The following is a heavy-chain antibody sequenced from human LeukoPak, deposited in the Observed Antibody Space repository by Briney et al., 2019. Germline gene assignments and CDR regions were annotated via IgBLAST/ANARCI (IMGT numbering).Heavy chain of an antibody. CDR1: GFTFSSHA. CDR3: ARGQYSSGY. J-gene: IGHJ4*02. CDR2: ISGSGSGT. V-gene: IGHV3-23*01. Sequence: PGGSLRLSRAASGFTFSSHAMSWVRQAPGKGLEWVSTISGSGSGTYYADSVKGRFTISRDTPKNTLYLQMNSLRAEDTAVYYCARGQYSSGYWGQGTLVTVSS. D-gene: IGHD5-18*01.